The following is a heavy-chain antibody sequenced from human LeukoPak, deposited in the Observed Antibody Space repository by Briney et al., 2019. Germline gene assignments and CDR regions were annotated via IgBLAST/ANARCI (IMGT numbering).Heavy chain of an antibody. CDR3: ARDYGDYGSYFDY. V-gene: IGHV1-2*02. CDR1: GYSFTDYY. CDR2: INPNSGGT. D-gene: IGHD4-17*01. Sequence: ASVKVSCKASGYSFTDYYMHWVRQAPGQGLEWMGWINPNSGGTKYAQKFQGRVTMTRDTSISTAYMELRSLRSDDTAVYYCARDYGDYGSYFDYWGQGTLVTVSS. J-gene: IGHJ4*02.